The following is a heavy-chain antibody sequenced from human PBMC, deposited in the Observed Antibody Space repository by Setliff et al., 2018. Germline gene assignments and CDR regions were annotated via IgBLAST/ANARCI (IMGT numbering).Heavy chain of an antibody. J-gene: IGHJ6*03. CDR1: AFTFSGYA. D-gene: IGHD2-2*01. CDR2: ISYDGSNR. CDR3: ARDRGSDSCRGCDYMDV. V-gene: IGHV3-33*05. Sequence: GGSLRLSCAASAFTFSGYAMHWVRQAPGKGLEWVAFISYDGSNRYYADSVKGRFTISRDNSKNTLYLQMNSLRAEDTAVYYCARDRGSDSCRGCDYMDVWGKGTTVTVSS.